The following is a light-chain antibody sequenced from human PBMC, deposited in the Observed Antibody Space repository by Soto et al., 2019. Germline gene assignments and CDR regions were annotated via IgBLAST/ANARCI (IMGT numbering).Light chain of an antibody. J-gene: IGLJ1*01. CDR1: SNDIGAYKY. V-gene: IGLV2-14*01. CDR3: SSYTTGSTLYV. CDR2: EVS. Sequence: QSVLTQPASVSGSPGQSITISCTGSSNDIGAYKYVSWYQQYPGKAPKLIIFEVSNRPSGVSNRFSGSKSGNTASLTIAGLQAEDEADYHCSSYTTGSTLYVFGGGTKLTAL.